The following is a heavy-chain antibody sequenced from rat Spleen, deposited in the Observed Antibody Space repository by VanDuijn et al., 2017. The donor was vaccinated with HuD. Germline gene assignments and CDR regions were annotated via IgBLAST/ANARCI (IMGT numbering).Heavy chain of an antibody. CDR1: GFTFSDYY. D-gene: IGHD4-3*01. CDR3: TREIIRGTRDWFAD. J-gene: IGHJ3*01. V-gene: IGHV5-29*01. CDR2: ISSDGRRN. Sequence: EVQLVESGGGLVQPGRSLKLSCAASGFTFSDYYMAWVRQAPTKGLEWVATISSDGRRNYYRDSVKGRFTISRDYATSTLYLQMNSLRSEDTATYYCTREIIRGTRDWFADWGQGTLVTVSS.